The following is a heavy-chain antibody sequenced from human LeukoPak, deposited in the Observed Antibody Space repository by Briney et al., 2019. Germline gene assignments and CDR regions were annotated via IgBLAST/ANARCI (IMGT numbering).Heavy chain of an antibody. D-gene: IGHD5-12*01. V-gene: IGHV3-30*18. CDR3: AELRSDGDY. CDR1: GFTFSSYG. J-gene: IGHJ4*02. CDR2: ISYDGSNK. Sequence: GESLRLSCAASGFTFSSYGMHWVRQAPGKGLEWVAVISYDGSNKYYADSVKGRFTISRDNSKNTLYLQMNSLRAEDTAVYYCAELRSDGDYWGQGTLVTVSS.